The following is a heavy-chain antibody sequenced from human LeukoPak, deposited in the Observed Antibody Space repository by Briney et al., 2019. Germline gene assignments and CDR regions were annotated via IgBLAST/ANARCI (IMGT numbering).Heavy chain of an antibody. CDR1: GFTFSSYA. Sequence: GGSLRLSCAASGFTFSSYAMRWVRQAPGKGLEWVAVISYDGSNKYYADSVKGRFTISRDNSKNTRYLQMNSLRAEDTAVYYCASSGWYSGFDYWGQGTLVTVSS. J-gene: IGHJ4*02. CDR3: ASSGWYSGFDY. V-gene: IGHV3-30-3*01. D-gene: IGHD6-19*01. CDR2: ISYDGSNK.